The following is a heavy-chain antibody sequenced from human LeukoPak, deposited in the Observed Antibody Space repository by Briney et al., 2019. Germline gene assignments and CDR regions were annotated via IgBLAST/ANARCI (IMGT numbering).Heavy chain of an antibody. D-gene: IGHD3-10*01. V-gene: IGHV3-13*01. CDR1: GFTFSSYD. J-gene: IGHJ4*02. CDR2: IDTSGDT. Sequence: GGSLRLSCVASGFTFSSYDMYWVRQLTGKGLEWVSAIDTSGDTYYPGSVKGRFTISRENAKNSLYLQMNSLRAGDTAVYYCARVRYYGSGYHFDYWGQGALVTVSS. CDR3: ARVRYYGSGYHFDY.